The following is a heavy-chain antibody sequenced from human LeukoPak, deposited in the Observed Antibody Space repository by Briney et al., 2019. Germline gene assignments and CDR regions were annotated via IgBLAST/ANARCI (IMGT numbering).Heavy chain of an antibody. CDR3: VRGALPGDNWYFDL. CDR1: GFTFEDYA. V-gene: IGHV3-13*01. J-gene: IGHJ2*01. CDR2: FGSAGDT. Sequence: LGGSLRLSCPASGFTFEDYAMHWVRQAPGKGLEWVSAFGSAGDTYYPGAVKGRFTISRDYATDSLYLQMNSLRAGDTAVYFCVRGALPGDNWYFDLWGRGTLVTVSS.